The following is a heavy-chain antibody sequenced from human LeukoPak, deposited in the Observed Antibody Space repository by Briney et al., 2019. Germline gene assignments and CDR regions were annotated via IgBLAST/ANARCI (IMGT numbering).Heavy chain of an antibody. Sequence: SQTLSLTCTVSGGSISSGDYYWSWIRQPPGKGLEWIGYIYYSGSTYYNPSLKSRVTISVDTSKNQFSLKLSSVTAADTAVYYCARDLLNYDPLDDAFDIWGQGTMVTVSS. V-gene: IGHV4-30-4*08. J-gene: IGHJ3*02. CDR1: GGSISSGDYY. CDR3: ARDLLNYDPLDDAFDI. CDR2: IYYSGST. D-gene: IGHD3-3*01.